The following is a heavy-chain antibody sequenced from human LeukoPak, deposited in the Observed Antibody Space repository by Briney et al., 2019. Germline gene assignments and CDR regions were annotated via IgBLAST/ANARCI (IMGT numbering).Heavy chain of an antibody. CDR1: GFTFSSYA. D-gene: IGHD1-26*01. J-gene: IGHJ4*02. CDR3: AKRRVGATRGGEVDY. V-gene: IGHV3-23*01. Sequence: GGSLRLSCAASGFTFSSYAMSWVRQAPGKGLERVSAISGSGGSTYYADSVKGRFTISRDNSKNTLYLQMNSLRAEDTAVYYCAKRRVGATRGGEVDYWGQGTLVTVSS. CDR2: ISGSGGST.